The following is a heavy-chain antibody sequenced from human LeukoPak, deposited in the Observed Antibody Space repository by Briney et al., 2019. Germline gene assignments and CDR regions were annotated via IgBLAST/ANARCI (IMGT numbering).Heavy chain of an antibody. J-gene: IGHJ6*03. CDR1: GFTFSSYS. Sequence: GGSLRLSCAASGFTFSSYSMNWVRQAPGKGLEWVSSISSSSYIYYADSVKGRFTISRDNAKNSLYLQMNSLRAEDTAVYYCAREIAVAGSFFYYYYYMDVWGKGTTVTVSS. CDR2: ISSSSYI. CDR3: AREIAVAGSFFYYYYYMDV. D-gene: IGHD6-19*01. V-gene: IGHV3-21*01.